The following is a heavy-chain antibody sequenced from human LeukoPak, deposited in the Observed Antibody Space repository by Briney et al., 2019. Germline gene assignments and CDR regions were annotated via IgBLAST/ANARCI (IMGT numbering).Heavy chain of an antibody. CDR1: GDSVSSNSAA. CDR3: AREKVDIVVVPAAHDAFDI. V-gene: IGHV6-1*01. D-gene: IGHD2-2*01. CDR2: TYYRSKWYN. J-gene: IGHJ3*02. Sequence: SQTLSLTCAISGDSVSSNSAAWNWIRQSPSRGLEWLGRTYYRSKWYNDYAVSVKSRITINPDTSKNQFPLQLNSVTPEDTAVYYCAREKVDIVVVPAAHDAFDIWGQGTMVTVSS.